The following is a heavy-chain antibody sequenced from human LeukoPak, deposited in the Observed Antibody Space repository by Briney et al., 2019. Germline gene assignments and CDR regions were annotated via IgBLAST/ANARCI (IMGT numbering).Heavy chain of an antibody. V-gene: IGHV1-8*01. Sequence: ASVKDSCKASGYTFTNYYINWVRQATGQGLEWMGWMNPAGDDAGYAQRFQGRMTLIRDTSVSTVYMELSSLRSDDTAVYYCARGAVTTAVHWHFSLWGRGTLVTVSS. CDR3: ARGAVTTAVHWHFSL. CDR2: MNPAGDDA. D-gene: IGHD4-17*01. J-gene: IGHJ2*01. CDR1: GYTFTNYY.